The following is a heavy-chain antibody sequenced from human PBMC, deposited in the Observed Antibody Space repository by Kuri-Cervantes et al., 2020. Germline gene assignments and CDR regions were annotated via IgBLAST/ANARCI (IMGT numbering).Heavy chain of an antibody. V-gene: IGHV1-18*01. CDR3: AMVHM. D-gene: IGHD3-10*01. Sequence: ASVKVSCKASGGTFSSYAISWVRQAPGQGLDWMGWIGAHNGDTNYAQKFQGGLTMTKDASTSTVYMELRSLRSDDTAVYFCAMVHMWGQGTLVTVSS. J-gene: IGHJ4*02. CDR1: GGTFSSYA. CDR2: IGAHNGDT.